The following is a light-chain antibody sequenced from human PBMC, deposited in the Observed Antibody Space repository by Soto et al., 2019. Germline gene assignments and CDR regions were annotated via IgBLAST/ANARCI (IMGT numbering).Light chain of an antibody. J-gene: IGKJ4*01. CDR3: QQYKNWPPLT. CDR2: VAF. V-gene: IGKV3D-15*01. CDR1: QSVSYN. Sequence: EIVMTKSPATLPVSPGERATLSCRASQSVSYNLAWYQQKPGQGPRLLIYVAFTRATGIPARFSGSGSGTEFTLTISSLQSEDFAVYYCQQYKNWPPLTFGGGTKVEIK.